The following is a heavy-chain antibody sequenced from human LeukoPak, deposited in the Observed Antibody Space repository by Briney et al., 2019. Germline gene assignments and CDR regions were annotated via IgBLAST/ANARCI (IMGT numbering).Heavy chain of an antibody. CDR2: IYYSGST. V-gene: IGHV4-61*08. Sequence: SETLSLTCTVSGGSISSGGYYWSWIRQHPGTGLEWIGYIYYSGSTYYNPSLKSRVTISVDTSKNQFSLKLTSVTSADTAVYYCARDGPAYTSRWYDYYYGLDVWGPGTTVTVSS. D-gene: IGHD2-2*01. CDR1: GGSISSGGYY. CDR3: ARDGPAYTSRWYDYYYGLDV. J-gene: IGHJ6*02.